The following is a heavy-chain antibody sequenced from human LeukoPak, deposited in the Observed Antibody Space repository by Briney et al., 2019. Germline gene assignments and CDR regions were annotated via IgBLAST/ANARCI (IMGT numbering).Heavy chain of an antibody. CDR2: VHASGTV. Sequence: SETLSLTCTVSGGFNTNYYWTWIRQPAGKGLEWIGRVHASGTVNYNPSLKSRVTMTVEASKNRISLWLYSATAADTAVYYCARVGYRGSSFGYVRSDAFDIWGQGTTVIVSA. CDR3: ARVGYRGSSFGYVRSDAFDI. D-gene: IGHD5-18*01. V-gene: IGHV4-4*07. CDR1: GGFNTNYY. J-gene: IGHJ3*02.